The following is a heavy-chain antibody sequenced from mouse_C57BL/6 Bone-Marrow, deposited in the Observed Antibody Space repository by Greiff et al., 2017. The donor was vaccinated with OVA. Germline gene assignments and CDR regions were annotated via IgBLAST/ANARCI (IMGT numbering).Heavy chain of an antibody. Sequence: QVQLKQSGPELVKPGASVKISCKASGYAFSSSWMNWVKQRPGKGLEWIGRIYPGDGDTNYNGKFKGKATLTADKSSSTAYMQLSSLTSEDSAVYFCARGLTTVVPFAYWGQGTLVTVSA. V-gene: IGHV1-82*01. CDR1: GYAFSSSW. CDR3: ARGLTTVVPFAY. CDR2: IYPGDGDT. J-gene: IGHJ3*01. D-gene: IGHD1-1*01.